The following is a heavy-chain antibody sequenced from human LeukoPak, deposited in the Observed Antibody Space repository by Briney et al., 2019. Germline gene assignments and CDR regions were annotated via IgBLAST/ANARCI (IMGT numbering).Heavy chain of an antibody. CDR1: GYTFTSYG. Sequence: GASVKVSCKASGYTFTSYGISWVRQAPGQGLEWMGIINPSGGSTSYAQKFQGRVTMTRDMSTSTVYMELSSLRSEDTAVYYCARDPQPLRFLDRYGDYWGQGTLVTVSS. CDR3: ARDPQPLRFLDRYGDY. CDR2: INPSGGST. J-gene: IGHJ4*02. V-gene: IGHV1-46*01. D-gene: IGHD3-3*01.